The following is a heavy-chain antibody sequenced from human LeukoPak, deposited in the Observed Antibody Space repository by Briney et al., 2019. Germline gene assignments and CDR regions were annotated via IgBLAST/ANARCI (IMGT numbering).Heavy chain of an antibody. J-gene: IGHJ6*03. V-gene: IGHV4-38-2*02. CDR1: GYSISSGYY. CDR3: ARGRPWELAPSYYYYYMDV. Sequence: SETLSLTCTVSGYSISSGYYWGWIRQPPGKGLEWIGSIYHSGSTYYNPSLKSRVTISVDTSKNQFSLKLSSVTAADTAVYYCARGRPWELAPSYYYYYMDVWGKGTTVTVSS. CDR2: IYHSGST. D-gene: IGHD1-1*01.